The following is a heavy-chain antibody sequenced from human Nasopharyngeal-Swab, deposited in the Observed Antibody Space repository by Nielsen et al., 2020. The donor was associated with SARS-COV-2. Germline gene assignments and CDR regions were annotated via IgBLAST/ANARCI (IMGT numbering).Heavy chain of an antibody. J-gene: IGHJ4*02. D-gene: IGHD2-8*01. CDR2: IYSGGST. Sequence: WIRQPPGKGLEWVSVIYSGGSTYYADSVKGRFTISRDNSKNTLYLQMNSLRAEDTAVYYCAKGVSRRLFDYWGQGTLVTVSS. CDR3: AKGVSRRLFDY. V-gene: IGHV3-53*01.